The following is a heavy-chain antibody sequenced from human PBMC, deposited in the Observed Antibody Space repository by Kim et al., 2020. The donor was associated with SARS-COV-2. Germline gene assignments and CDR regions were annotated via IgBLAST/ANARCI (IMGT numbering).Heavy chain of an antibody. CDR1: GYTLTELS. V-gene: IGHV1-24*01. D-gene: IGHD6-19*01. CDR3: ATGTAVAGAPYPYYYYYYGMDV. J-gene: IGHJ6*02. CDR2: FDPEDGET. Sequence: ASVKVSCKVSGYTLTELSMHWVRQAPGKGLEWMGVFDPEDGETIYAQKFQGRVTMTEDTSTDTAYMELSSLRSEDTAVYYCATGTAVAGAPYPYYYYYYGMDVWGQGTTVTVSS.